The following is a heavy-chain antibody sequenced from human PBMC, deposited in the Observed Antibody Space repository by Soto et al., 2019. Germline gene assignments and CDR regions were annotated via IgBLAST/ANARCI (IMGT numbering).Heavy chain of an antibody. Sequence: EVQLVESGGGLAQPDRSLRLSCAGSGFTFANYAMHWVRQAPGKGLEWVAGISWNSGMIGYADSVKGRWIISRDNSKNTLYLQMNGLRAEDTAVYYCAKDGTAAGPVLMDYWGQGTLVTVSS. J-gene: IGHJ4*02. D-gene: IGHD6-13*01. CDR3: AKDGTAAGPVLMDY. V-gene: IGHV3-9*01. CDR2: ISWNSGMI. CDR1: GFTFANYA.